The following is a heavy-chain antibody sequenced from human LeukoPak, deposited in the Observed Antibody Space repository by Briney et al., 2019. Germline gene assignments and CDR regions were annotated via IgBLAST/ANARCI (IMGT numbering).Heavy chain of an antibody. CDR1: GYTFTSYY. CDR3: ARGDTAMVSHLSPPQTFDY. CDR2: INPSGGST. Sequence: ASVKVSCKASGYTFTSYYMHWVRQAPGQGLEWMGIINPSGGSTSYAQKFQGRVTMTRDTSTSTVYMELSSLRSEDTAVYYCARGDTAMVSHLSPPQTFDYWGQGTLVTVSS. D-gene: IGHD5-18*01. J-gene: IGHJ4*02. V-gene: IGHV1-46*01.